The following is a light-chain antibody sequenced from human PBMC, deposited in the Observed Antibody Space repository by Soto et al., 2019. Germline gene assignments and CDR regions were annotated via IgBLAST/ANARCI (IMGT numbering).Light chain of an antibody. J-gene: IGLJ1*01. Sequence: QSVLTQPRSVSGSPGQSVTISCTGSSSDIGAYDYVSWYQQFPGKAPKVIIYDVRKRPSGVPDRFSGSKSGNAVSLTISGLQAEDEADYCCCAYGDSYRFVFGPGTKVTVL. CDR3: CAYGDSYRFV. CDR2: DVR. CDR1: SSDIGAYDY. V-gene: IGLV2-11*01.